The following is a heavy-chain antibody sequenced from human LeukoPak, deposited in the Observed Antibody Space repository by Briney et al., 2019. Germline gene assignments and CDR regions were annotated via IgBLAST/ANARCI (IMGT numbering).Heavy chain of an antibody. CDR3: ARGPYSYDSSGAFDI. J-gene: IGHJ3*02. Sequence: PSETLSLTCTVSGGSISSYYWSWIRQPAGKGLEWIGRISSSGSTDYNPSLKSRVTISVDTSKNQFSLKLSSVTAADTAVYFCARGPYSYDSSGAFDIWGQGTMVTVSS. V-gene: IGHV4-4*07. D-gene: IGHD3-22*01. CDR1: GGSISSYY. CDR2: ISSSGST.